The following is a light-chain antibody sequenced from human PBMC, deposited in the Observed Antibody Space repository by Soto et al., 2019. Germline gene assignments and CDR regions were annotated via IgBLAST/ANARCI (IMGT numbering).Light chain of an antibody. J-gene: IGLJ1*01. Sequence: VLTQPPSVSAAPGQKVTISCSGSGSNIGKNSVSWYQQLPGTAPKLLIYDNYKRPSGIPDRFSGSRSGTSATLGITGLQTGDEADYYCGTWDSSVRAGVFGTGTKVTVL. CDR2: DNY. CDR3: GTWDSSVRAGV. CDR1: GSNIGKNS. V-gene: IGLV1-51*01.